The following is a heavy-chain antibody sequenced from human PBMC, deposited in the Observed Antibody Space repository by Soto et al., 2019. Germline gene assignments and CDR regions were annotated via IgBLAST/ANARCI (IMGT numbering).Heavy chain of an antibody. Sequence: SETLSLTCTVSGGSISSGDYYWSWIRQPPGKGLEWIGYIYYSGSTYYNPSLKSRVTISVDTSKNQFSLKLSSVTAADTAVYYCAREGLGINRFDPWGQGTLVTVSS. CDR1: GGSISSGDYY. D-gene: IGHD7-27*01. CDR2: IYYSGST. CDR3: AREGLGINRFDP. J-gene: IGHJ5*02. V-gene: IGHV4-30-4*01.